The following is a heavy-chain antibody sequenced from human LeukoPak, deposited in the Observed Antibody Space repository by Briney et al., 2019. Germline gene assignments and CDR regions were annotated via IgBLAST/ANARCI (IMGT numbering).Heavy chain of an antibody. J-gene: IGHJ4*02. V-gene: IGHV1-46*01. CDR1: GYTFTSYY. CDR3: ARDSEDSSGWYVDFDY. CDR2: INPSGGST. Sequence: ASVKVSCKASGYTFTSYYMHWVRQAPGQGLEWMGLINPSGGSTSYAQKFQGRVTMTRDMSTSTVYMELSSLRSEDTAVYYCARDSEDSSGWYVDFDYWGQGTLVTVSS. D-gene: IGHD6-19*01.